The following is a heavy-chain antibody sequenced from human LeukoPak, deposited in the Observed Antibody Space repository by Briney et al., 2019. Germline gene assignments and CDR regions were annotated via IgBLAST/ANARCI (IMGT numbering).Heavy chain of an antibody. V-gene: IGHV4-39*01. CDR3: ARQENPRFLEWLLWVDH. Sequence: SETLSLTCTVSGDSISSSNYYWGWIRQPPGKGLEWIGSIYYSGNTYYNPSLKSRVTISVDTSKNQFSLKLSSVTAADTAVYYCARQENPRFLEWLLWVDHWGQGTLVTVSS. J-gene: IGHJ4*02. CDR1: GDSISSSNYY. CDR2: IYYSGNT. D-gene: IGHD3-3*01.